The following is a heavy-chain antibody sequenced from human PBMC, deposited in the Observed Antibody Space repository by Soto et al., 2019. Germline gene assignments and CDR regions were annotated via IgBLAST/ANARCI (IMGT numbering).Heavy chain of an antibody. V-gene: IGHV4-39*01. CDR3: ARHGRDPVGYDFWSGYSAYYFDY. CDR1: GGSISSSSYY. Sequence: QLQLQESGPGLVKPSETLSLTCTVSGGSISSSSYYWGWIRQPPGKGLEWIGSIYYSGSTYYNPSLKSRVTISVDTSKNQFSLKLSSVTAADTAVYYCARHGRDPVGYDFWSGYSAYYFDYWGQGTLVTVSS. D-gene: IGHD3-3*01. J-gene: IGHJ4*02. CDR2: IYYSGST.